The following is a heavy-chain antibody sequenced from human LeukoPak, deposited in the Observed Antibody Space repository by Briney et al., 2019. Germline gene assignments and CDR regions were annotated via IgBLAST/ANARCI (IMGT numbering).Heavy chain of an antibody. Sequence: GGSLRLSCATSGFSFSDYYMSWIRQAPGKGLEWVSYISSSSSGSTTIYYPDSVSGRFSVSRDDDKKSLYLQMNSLRAEDTAVYYCARYVISGLWYFDIWGQGTMVTVSS. J-gene: IGHJ3*02. CDR3: ARYVISGLWYFDI. V-gene: IGHV3-11*04. D-gene: IGHD3-22*01. CDR2: ISSSSSGSTTI. CDR1: GFSFSDYY.